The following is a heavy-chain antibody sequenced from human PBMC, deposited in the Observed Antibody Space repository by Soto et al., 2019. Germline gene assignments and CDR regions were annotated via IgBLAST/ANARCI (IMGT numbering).Heavy chain of an antibody. CDR1: GFTFADYA. J-gene: IGHJ4*02. Sequence: GGSLRLSCAASGFTFADYAMHWVRQAPGKGLEWVSGISWNSGNIGYADSVKGRFSISRDNTKNSLYLQMNSLRAEDTALYYCAKTRTSTTIRYYFDYWGQGTLVTVSS. D-gene: IGHD2-2*01. CDR3: AKTRTSTTIRYYFDY. V-gene: IGHV3-9*01. CDR2: ISWNSGNI.